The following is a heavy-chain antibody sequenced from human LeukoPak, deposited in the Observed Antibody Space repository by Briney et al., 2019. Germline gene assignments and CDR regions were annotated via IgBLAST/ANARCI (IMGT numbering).Heavy chain of an antibody. V-gene: IGHV1-2*02. D-gene: IGHD3-22*01. CDR2: IEPNSGGA. Sequence: ASVKVSCKTSGYTFTVKFLHWLRQAPGQGLEWMGGIEPNSGGAVYGQNFRGRVAVTRDTSVSTAYMELSRLRSDDTAVYYCAIENYYDSSGYSKAFDHWGQGTLVTVSS. CDR3: AIENYYDSSGYSKAFDH. CDR1: GYTFTVKF. J-gene: IGHJ4*02.